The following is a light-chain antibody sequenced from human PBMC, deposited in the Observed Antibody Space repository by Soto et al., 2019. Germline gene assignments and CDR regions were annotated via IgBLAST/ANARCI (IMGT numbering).Light chain of an antibody. J-gene: IGKJ1*01. V-gene: IGKV3-20*01. CDR3: QQYGSSGT. CDR1: QSVGNN. Sequence: EIVMTQSPATLSVSPGERATLSCRASQSVGNNLAWYQHKAGQAPRLLIYGASNRATGIPDRFSGSGSGTDFTLTISRLEPEDFAVYYCQQYGSSGTFGQGTKVDIK. CDR2: GAS.